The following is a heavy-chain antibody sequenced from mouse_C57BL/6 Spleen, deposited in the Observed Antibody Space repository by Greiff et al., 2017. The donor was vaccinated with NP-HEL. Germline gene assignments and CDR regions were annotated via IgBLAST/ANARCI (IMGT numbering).Heavy chain of an antibody. D-gene: IGHD1-1*01. CDR2: FYPGSGSI. CDR1: GYTFTEYT. J-gene: IGHJ2*01. V-gene: IGHV1-62-2*01. Sequence: QVQLQQSGAELVKPGASVKLSCKASGYTFTEYTIHWVKQRSGQGLEWIGWFYPGSGSIKYNEKFKDKATLTADKSSSTVYMELSRLTAEDSAVYFCARHERDYYGTGSFFDYWGQGTTLTVSS. CDR3: ARHERDYYGTGSFFDY.